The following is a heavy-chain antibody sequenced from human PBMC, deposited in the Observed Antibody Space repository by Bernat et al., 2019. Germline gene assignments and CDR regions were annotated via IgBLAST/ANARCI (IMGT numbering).Heavy chain of an antibody. CDR2: IKGDGSET. Sequence: EVQLVESGGDLVQPGGSLTLSCAASGFNFRSSWMRWIRQAPGKGLEWVANIKGDGSETYYVDAVKGRFTISRDNTKNSMYLQMISLRAEDTALYYCVRDTDYWGQGTLVTVSS. CDR1: GFNFRSSW. CDR3: VRDTDY. V-gene: IGHV3-7*03. J-gene: IGHJ4*02.